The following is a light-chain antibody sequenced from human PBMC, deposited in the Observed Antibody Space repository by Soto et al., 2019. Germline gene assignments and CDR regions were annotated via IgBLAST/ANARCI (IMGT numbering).Light chain of an antibody. CDR3: FSYTSSGTYV. V-gene: IGLV2-14*01. CDR1: SSDFGNYKY. CDR2: EVS. J-gene: IGLJ1*01. Sequence: QSALTQPASVSGSPGQWITISCTGTSSDFGNYKYVSWYQQHPGKAPKLMIYEVSNRPSGVSNRFSGSKSGNTASLTISGLQAEDETDYYCFSYTSSGTYVFGTGTKLTVL.